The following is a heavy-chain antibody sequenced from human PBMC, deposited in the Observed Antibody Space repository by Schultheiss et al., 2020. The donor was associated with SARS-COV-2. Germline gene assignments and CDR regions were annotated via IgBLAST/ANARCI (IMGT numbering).Heavy chain of an antibody. J-gene: IGHJ5*02. D-gene: IGHD5-18*01. CDR1: GGSIASYY. CDR3: ARFGLMRGQLWP. V-gene: IGHV4-59*08. CDR2: IYHSGST. Sequence: SETLSLTCTVSGGSIASYYWTWIRQSPGKGLEWIGSIYHSGSTYYNPSLKSRVTISVDTSKNQFSLKLSSVTAADTAVYYCARFGLMRGQLWPWGQGTLVTVSS.